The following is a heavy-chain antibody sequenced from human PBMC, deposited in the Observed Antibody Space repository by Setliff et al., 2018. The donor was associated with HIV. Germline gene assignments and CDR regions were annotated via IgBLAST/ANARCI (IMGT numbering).Heavy chain of an antibody. D-gene: IGHD4-17*01. CDR1: GYSFTSYW. V-gene: IGHV5-51*01. J-gene: IGHJ1*01. Sequence: GESLKISCKGSGYSFTSYWIGWVRQMPGKGLEWMGIIYPGDSETRYSRSFQGQVTISADKSISTAYLQWTSLKASDTATYYCARMGGRVDMTTATTFGYFQDWGQGTLVTVSS. CDR3: ARMGGRVDMTTATTFGYFQD. CDR2: IYPGDSET.